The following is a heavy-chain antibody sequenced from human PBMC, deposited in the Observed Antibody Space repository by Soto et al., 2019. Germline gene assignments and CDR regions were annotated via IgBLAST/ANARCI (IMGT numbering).Heavy chain of an antibody. CDR3: AGNNDDGDYADY. D-gene: IGHD4-17*01. J-gene: IGHJ4*02. CDR1: GVTFSRYA. CDR2: VSYDGSNK. V-gene: IGHV3-30-3*01. Sequence: QVQLVESGGGVVQPGRSLRLSCAASGVTFSRYAMHWVRQAPGKGLEWVAVVSYDGSNKYYGDSVKGRFTISRDNSQNTLYLQLNSLRVEDTAVYYCAGNNDDGDYADYWGQGTLVTVSS.